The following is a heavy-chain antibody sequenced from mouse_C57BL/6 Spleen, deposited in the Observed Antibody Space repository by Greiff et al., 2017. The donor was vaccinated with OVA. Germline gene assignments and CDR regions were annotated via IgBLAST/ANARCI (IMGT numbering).Heavy chain of an antibody. Sequence: EVQLQESGPGLVKPSQSLSLTCSVTGYSITSGYYWNWIRQFPGNKLEWMGYISYDGSNNYNPSLKNRISITRDTYKNQFFLKLNSVTTEDTATDYCARDYGSSYEGYFDVWGTGTTVTVSS. J-gene: IGHJ1*03. V-gene: IGHV3-6*01. CDR1: GYSITSGYY. D-gene: IGHD1-1*01. CDR2: ISYDGSN. CDR3: ARDYGSSYEGYFDV.